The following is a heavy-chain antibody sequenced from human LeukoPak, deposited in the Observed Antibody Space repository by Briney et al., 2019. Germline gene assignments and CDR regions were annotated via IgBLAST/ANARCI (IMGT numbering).Heavy chain of an antibody. D-gene: IGHD3/OR15-3a*01. CDR2: ICSGGDT. Sequence: GSLRLSCAASGFTFSNYGMTWVRLAPGKGLEWGSSICSGGDTYYVDSVKGRFTISRDNSKNTLYLQMNSLRDEDTAMYFCAKYFYSVDDFRPERRYFDFWGQGTLVTVSS. V-gene: IGHV3-23*01. CDR3: AKYFYSVDDFRPERRYFDF. CDR1: GFTFSNYG. J-gene: IGHJ4*02.